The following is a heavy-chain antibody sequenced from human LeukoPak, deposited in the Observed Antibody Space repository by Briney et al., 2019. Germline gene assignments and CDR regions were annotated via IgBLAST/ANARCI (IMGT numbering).Heavy chain of an antibody. CDR3: ARGVPEYYDFWSGYFYYFDY. D-gene: IGHD3-3*01. V-gene: IGHV4-59*01. CDR2: IYYSGST. J-gene: IGHJ4*02. Sequence: SETLSLTCTVSGGSISSYYWSWIRQPPGKGLECIGYIYYSGSTNYNPSLKSRVTISVDTSKNQFSLKLTSVTAADTAVYYCARGVPEYYDFWSGYFYYFDYWGQGTPVTVSS. CDR1: GGSISSYY.